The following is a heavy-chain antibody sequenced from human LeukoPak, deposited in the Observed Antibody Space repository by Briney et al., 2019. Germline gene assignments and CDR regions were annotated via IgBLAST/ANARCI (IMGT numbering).Heavy chain of an antibody. Sequence: GGSLRLSCAASGFTFSSHAMSWVRQAPGKGLEWVSAISGSGGSTYYADSVKGRFTISRDNAKNSLYLQMNSLRAEDTAVYYCARDCSSTSCYPSYYYGMDVWGQGTTVTVSS. CDR2: ISGSGGST. CDR1: GFTFSSHA. V-gene: IGHV3-23*01. J-gene: IGHJ6*02. D-gene: IGHD2-2*01. CDR3: ARDCSSTSCYPSYYYGMDV.